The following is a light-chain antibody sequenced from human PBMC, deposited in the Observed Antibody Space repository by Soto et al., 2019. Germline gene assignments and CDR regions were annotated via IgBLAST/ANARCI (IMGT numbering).Light chain of an antibody. CDR3: QQHYNAPQT. CDR1: QSVLHSSNNNNY. Sequence: DIVMTQSPDSLAVSLGERATINCKSSQSVLHSSNNNNYIVWYQQKPVQPPKLLIYWASTRESGVPDRFSGRGYETKIALTINGLQADDVAVYYSQQHYNAPQTFVQVTKVEIK. V-gene: IGKV4-1*01. J-gene: IGKJ1*01. CDR2: WAS.